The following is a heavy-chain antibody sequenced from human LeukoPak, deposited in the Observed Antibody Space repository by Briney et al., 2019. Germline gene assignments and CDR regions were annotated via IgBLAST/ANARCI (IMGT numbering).Heavy chain of an antibody. J-gene: IGHJ4*02. D-gene: IGHD6-19*01. Sequence: SETLSLTCAVYGGSFSGYYWSWIRQPPGKGLEWIGEINHSGSTNYNPSLKSRVTISVDTSKNQFSLKLSSVTAADTAVYYCARDCSGWQTLSLPYHLKRRGFDYWGQGTLVTVSS. CDR2: INHSGST. V-gene: IGHV4-34*01. CDR3: ARDCSGWQTLSLPYHLKRRGFDY. CDR1: GGSFSGYY.